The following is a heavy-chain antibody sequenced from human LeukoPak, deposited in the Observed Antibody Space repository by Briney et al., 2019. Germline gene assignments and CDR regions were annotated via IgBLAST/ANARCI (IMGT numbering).Heavy chain of an antibody. Sequence: SQTLSLTCTVSGGSICSGSYYWRWIRQPAGKGLEWIGYIYYSGSTNYNPSLKSRVTISVDTSKNQFSLKLSSVTAADTALYYCARGFPLYSGTYSDTFDIWGRGTMVTVSS. J-gene: IGHJ3*02. V-gene: IGHV4-61*10. CDR2: IYYSGST. CDR3: ARGFPLYSGTYSDTFDI. CDR1: GGSICSGSYY. D-gene: IGHD1-26*01.